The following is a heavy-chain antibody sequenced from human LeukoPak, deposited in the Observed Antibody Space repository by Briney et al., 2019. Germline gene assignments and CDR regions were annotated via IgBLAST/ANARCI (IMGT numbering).Heavy chain of an antibody. CDR3: ARNRHYDYAWGSYCYLLDS. CDR2: ISAYNGVT. D-gene: IGHD3-16*02. CDR1: GFPFTTYG. Sequence: GASVKVSCKASGFPFTTYGFSWVRQAPGQGLEWMGWISAYNGVTNYAQNVQGRVSMTTDTSTTTVYMELRSLRSDDTAVYYCARNRHYDYAWGSYCYLLDSWGQGTLVTVSS. V-gene: IGHV1-18*01. J-gene: IGHJ1*01.